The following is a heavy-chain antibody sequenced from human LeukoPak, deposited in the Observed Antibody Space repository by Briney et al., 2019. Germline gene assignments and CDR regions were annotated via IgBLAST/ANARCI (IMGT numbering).Heavy chain of an antibody. V-gene: IGHV3-7*01. Sequence: GGSLRLSCAASGFTFSSHYMTWVRQAPGKGLEWVANIKQDGSDRYYVGSVKGRFTIFRDNAKNSLYLQMNSLRAEDTAVYFCVREYYDSSGFDDAFDIWGQGTIVTVSS. D-gene: IGHD3-22*01. CDR2: IKQDGSDR. CDR3: VREYYDSSGFDDAFDI. J-gene: IGHJ3*02. CDR1: GFTFSSHY.